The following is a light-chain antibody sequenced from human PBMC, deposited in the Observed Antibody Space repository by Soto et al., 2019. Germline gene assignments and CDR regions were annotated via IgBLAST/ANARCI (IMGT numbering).Light chain of an antibody. V-gene: IGLV2-11*01. CDR2: DVS. Sequence: QSVLTQPRSVSGSPGQSVAISCTGTSSDVGNYKHVSWYQQHPGKAPKLIIYDVSERPSGVPDRFSGSKSGNTASLTISGLQADDEADYYCCSYAGRSTWVFGGGTKVTVL. CDR3: CSYAGRSTWV. CDR1: SSDVGNYKH. J-gene: IGLJ3*02.